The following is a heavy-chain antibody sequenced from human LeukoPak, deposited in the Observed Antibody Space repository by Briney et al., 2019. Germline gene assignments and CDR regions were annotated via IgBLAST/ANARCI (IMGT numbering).Heavy chain of an antibody. CDR2: ITGNSHTI. CDR3: ARDMGIVTGYYVDY. J-gene: IGHJ4*02. CDR1: GFTLSNTW. Sequence: GGSLRLSCAASGFTLSNTWMNWVRQAPGKGLEWVSYITGNSHTIYYADSVKGRFTISRDNAKNSLHLQMNSLRAEDTAVYYCARDMGIVTGYYVDYWGQGTLVTVSS. D-gene: IGHD3-9*01. V-gene: IGHV3-48*01.